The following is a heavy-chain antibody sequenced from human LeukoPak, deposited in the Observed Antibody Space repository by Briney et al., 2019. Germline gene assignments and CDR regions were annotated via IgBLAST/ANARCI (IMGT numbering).Heavy chain of an antibody. Sequence: SETLSLTCTVSGGSISSFHWSWTRQPPGKGLECIGYIYYSGSTNYNPSLKSRVTISVDTSKNQFSLRLNSVTAADTAVYYCARRFGWDSFDYWGQGTLVTVSS. J-gene: IGHJ4*02. V-gene: IGHV4-59*08. CDR1: GGSISSFH. CDR3: ARRFGWDSFDY. CDR2: IYYSGST. D-gene: IGHD1-26*01.